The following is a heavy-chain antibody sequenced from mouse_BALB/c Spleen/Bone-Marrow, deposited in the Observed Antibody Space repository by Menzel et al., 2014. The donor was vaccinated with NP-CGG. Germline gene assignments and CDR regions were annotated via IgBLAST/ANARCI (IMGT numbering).Heavy chain of an antibody. CDR2: ISYDGSN. CDR1: GYSITSGYY. D-gene: IGHD2-14*01. J-gene: IGHJ3*01. CDR3: ARSPLDRPFAY. V-gene: IGHV3-6*02. Sequence: VQLKQSGPGLVKPSQSLSLTCSVTGYSITSGYYWNWIRQFPGNKLEWMGYISYDGSNNYNPSLKNRISITRDTSKNQFFLKLNSVTTEDTATYYCARSPLDRPFAYWGQGTLVTVSA.